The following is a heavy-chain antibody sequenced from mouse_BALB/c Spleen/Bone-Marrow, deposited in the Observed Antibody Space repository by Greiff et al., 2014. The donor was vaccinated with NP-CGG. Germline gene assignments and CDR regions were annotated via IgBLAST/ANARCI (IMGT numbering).Heavy chain of an antibody. D-gene: IGHD1-1*01. Sequence: EVKVVESGGGLVQPGGSLRLSCAPSGFTFTDYYMSWVRQPQGKALEWLAFIRNKANGYTTEYSASVRGRFTISRDNSQSILYLQMNTLRAEDSATYYGAGGGSSFYWYFDVWGAGTTVTVSA. J-gene: IGHJ1*01. V-gene: IGHV7-3*02. CDR3: AGGGSSFYWYFDV. CDR1: GFTFTDYY. CDR2: IRNKANGYTT.